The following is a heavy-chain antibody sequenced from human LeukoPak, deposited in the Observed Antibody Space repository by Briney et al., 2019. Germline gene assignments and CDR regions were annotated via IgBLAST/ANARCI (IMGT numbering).Heavy chain of an antibody. CDR1: GFTFSSYE. V-gene: IGHV3-48*03. Sequence: GGSLRLSCAASGFTFSSYEMNWVRQAPGKGLEWVSYISSSGSTIYYADSVKGRFTISRDDAKNSLYLQMNSLRAEDTAVYYCAREGYYDSSGYDYWGQGTLVTVSS. CDR2: ISSSGSTI. CDR3: AREGYYDSSGYDY. J-gene: IGHJ4*02. D-gene: IGHD3-22*01.